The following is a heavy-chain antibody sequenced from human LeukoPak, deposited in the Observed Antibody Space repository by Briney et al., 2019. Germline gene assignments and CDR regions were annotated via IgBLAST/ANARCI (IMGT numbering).Heavy chain of an antibody. CDR1: GDSVRSFH. CDR2: IYYSGST. CDR3: ARGATSDH. V-gene: IGHV4-59*02. J-gene: IGHJ4*02. D-gene: IGHD1-26*01. Sequence: SETLSLTCTVSGDSVRSFHWSWIRQPPGKGLEWIGYIYYSGSTNYNPSLKSRVTISVDTSKNQFSLKLTSMTAADTAVYYCARGATSDHWGQGTLVTVSS.